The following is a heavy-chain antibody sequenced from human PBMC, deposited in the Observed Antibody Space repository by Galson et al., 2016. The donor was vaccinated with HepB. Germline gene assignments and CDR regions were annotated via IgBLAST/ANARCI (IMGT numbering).Heavy chain of an antibody. D-gene: IGHD4-17*01. Sequence: SLRLSCAASGFIFSRYAMSWVRQAPGKGLEWVSAISKSGDYTYYADSVKGRFTISRDNARNTLYLHVNSLRAEDAAVYYCARENGDYLFIDYWGQGALVTVSS. CDR2: ISKSGDYT. V-gene: IGHV3-23*01. J-gene: IGHJ4*02. CDR1: GFIFSRYA. CDR3: ARENGDYLFIDY.